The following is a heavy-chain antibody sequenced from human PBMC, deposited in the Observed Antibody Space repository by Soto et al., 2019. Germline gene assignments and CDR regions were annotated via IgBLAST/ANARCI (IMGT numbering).Heavy chain of an antibody. D-gene: IGHD6-13*01. CDR3: ARSPAPGAYYSYGMDV. Sequence: QVQLQESGPGLVKPSQTLSLSCTVSGGSIRSDGYHWNWIRQHPGKGLEWIGNFYYSGSTYYNPSLKRRVSISVDESKSQFSLNLSSVTAADTAVYYCARSPAPGAYYSYGMDVWGQGTTVTVSS. CDR1: GGSIRSDGYH. V-gene: IGHV4-31*03. CDR2: FYYSGST. J-gene: IGHJ6*02.